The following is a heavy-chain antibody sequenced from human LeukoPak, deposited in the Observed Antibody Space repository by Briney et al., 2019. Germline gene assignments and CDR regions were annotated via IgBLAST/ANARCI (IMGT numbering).Heavy chain of an antibody. D-gene: IGHD5-12*01. CDR1: GFTFSSYW. V-gene: IGHV3-74*03. Sequence: QPGGSLRLSCAASGFTFSSYWMHWVRQAPGKGLVWVSRINSDGSSITYADSVKGRFTISRDNAKNTLYLQMNSLRVGDTAVYYCAREGRVSGYDFDCWGQGTLVTVSS. CDR2: INSDGSSI. CDR3: AREGRVSGYDFDC. J-gene: IGHJ4*02.